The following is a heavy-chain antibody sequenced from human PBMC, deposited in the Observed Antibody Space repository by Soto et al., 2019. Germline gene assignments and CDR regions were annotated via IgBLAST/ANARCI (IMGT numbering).Heavy chain of an antibody. Sequence: ASVKVSCKASGYTFTSYDINWVRQATGQGLEWMGWMNPNRGNTGYAQKFQGRVTTTRNTSISTAYMELSSLRSEDTAVYYCARGRAQQLVPPDFDYWGQGTLVTVSS. V-gene: IGHV1-8*01. D-gene: IGHD6-13*01. CDR2: MNPNRGNT. CDR3: ARGRAQQLVPPDFDY. J-gene: IGHJ4*02. CDR1: GYTFTSYD.